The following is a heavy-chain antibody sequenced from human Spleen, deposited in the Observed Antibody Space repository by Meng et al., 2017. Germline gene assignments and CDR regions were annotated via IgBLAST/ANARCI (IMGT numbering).Heavy chain of an antibody. Sequence: QVQLQQWGAGLLKPSEPLSLTCAVYGGSFSSYYWSWIRQPPGKGLEWIGEINHSGSANYNPSLKSRVTISVDTSKNQFSLKLSSVTAADTAIYYCARQGDTAMATFDYWGQGTLVTVSS. CDR2: INHSGSA. CDR3: ARQGDTAMATFDY. CDR1: GGSFSSYY. J-gene: IGHJ4*02. D-gene: IGHD5-18*01. V-gene: IGHV4-34*01.